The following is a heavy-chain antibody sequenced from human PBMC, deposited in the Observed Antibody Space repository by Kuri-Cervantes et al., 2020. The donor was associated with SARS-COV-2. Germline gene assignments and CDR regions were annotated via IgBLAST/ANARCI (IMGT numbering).Heavy chain of an antibody. J-gene: IGHJ5*02. V-gene: IGHV4-34*01. CDR1: GGSFSGYY. D-gene: IGHD5-12*01. CDR3: ASSGGYSGLNWFDP. Sequence: GSLRLSCAVYGGSFSGYYWSWIRQPPGKGLEWIGEINHSGSTNYNPSLKSRVTISVDTSKNQFSLKLSSVTAADTAVYYCASSGGYSGLNWFDPWGQGTLVTVSS. CDR2: INHSGST.